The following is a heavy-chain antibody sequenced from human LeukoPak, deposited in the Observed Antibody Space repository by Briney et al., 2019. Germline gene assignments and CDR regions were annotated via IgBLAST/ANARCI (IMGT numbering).Heavy chain of an antibody. CDR3: AKDRAGGTIVDY. D-gene: IGHD6-13*01. CDR1: GFTFSSYA. CDR2: ISGSGGST. Sequence: GGALRLSCAASGFTFSSYAMSWVRQAPGKGLEWVSAISGSGGSTYYADSVKGRFTISRDNSKNTLYLQMNSLRAEDTAVYYCAKDRAGGTIVDYWGQGTLVTVSS. J-gene: IGHJ4*02. V-gene: IGHV3-23*01.